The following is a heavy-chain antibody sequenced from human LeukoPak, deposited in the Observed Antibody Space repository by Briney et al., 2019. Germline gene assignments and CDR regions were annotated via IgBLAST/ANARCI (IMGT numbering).Heavy chain of an antibody. V-gene: IGHV3-7*01. D-gene: IGHD3-22*01. CDR3: ARVRGYFDD. Sequence: PGGSLRLSCAASGFTSSSYWMSWVRQAPGKGLEWVANIKQDGSEKYYVDSVKGRFTISRDNAKSSLYLQISRLRAEDTAVYYCARVRGYFDDWGQGTLVTVYS. CDR2: IKQDGSEK. CDR1: GFTSSSYW. J-gene: IGHJ4*02.